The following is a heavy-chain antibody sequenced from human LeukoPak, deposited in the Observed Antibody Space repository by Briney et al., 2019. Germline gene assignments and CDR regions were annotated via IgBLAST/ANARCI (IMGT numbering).Heavy chain of an antibody. CDR2: IYSGGST. Sequence: GGSLRLSCAASGFTVSSNYMSWVRQAPGKGLEWVSVIYSGGSTYYADSVKGRFTISRDNSKNTLYLQMNSLRAEDTAVYYCAKDGYSAYDFDYWGQGTLVTVSS. D-gene: IGHD5-12*01. CDR3: AKDGYSAYDFDY. V-gene: IGHV3-66*01. J-gene: IGHJ4*02. CDR1: GFTVSSNY.